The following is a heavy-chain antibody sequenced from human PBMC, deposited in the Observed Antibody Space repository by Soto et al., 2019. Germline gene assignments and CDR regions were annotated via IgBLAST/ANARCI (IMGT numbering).Heavy chain of an antibody. CDR3: ARAKVDTAMVYYYYGMDV. Sequence: PSQTLSLTCAISGDSVSSNSAAWNWIRQSPSRGLEWLGRTYYRSKWYNDYAVSVKSRITINPETSKNQFSLQLNSVTPEDTAVYYCARAKVDTAMVYYYYGMDVWGQGTTVTVSS. CDR1: GDSVSSNSAA. J-gene: IGHJ6*02. V-gene: IGHV6-1*01. CDR2: TYYRSKWYN. D-gene: IGHD5-18*01.